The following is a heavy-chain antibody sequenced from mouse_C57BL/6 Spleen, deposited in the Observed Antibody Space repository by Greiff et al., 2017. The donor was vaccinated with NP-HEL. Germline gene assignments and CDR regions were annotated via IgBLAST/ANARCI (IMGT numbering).Heavy chain of an antibody. D-gene: IGHD1-1*01. J-gene: IGHJ3*01. V-gene: IGHV1-53*01. CDR1: GYTFTSYW. CDR3: ARSPTTVEGAWFAY. CDR2: INPSNGGT. Sequence: QVQLKQPGTELVKPGASVKLSCKASGYTFTSYWMHWVKQRPGQGLEWIGNINPSNGGTNYNEKFKSKATLTVDKSSSTAYMQLSSLTSEDSAVYYCARSPTTVEGAWFAYWGQGTLVTVSA.